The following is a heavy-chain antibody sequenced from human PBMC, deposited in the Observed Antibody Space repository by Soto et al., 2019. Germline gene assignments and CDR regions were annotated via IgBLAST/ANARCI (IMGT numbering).Heavy chain of an antibody. CDR3: ARVFSDSSSFFDP. D-gene: IGHD6-13*01. Sequence: SETLSLTCTVSGGSISSYYWSWIRQPPGKGLEWIGYIYYSGSTNYNPSLKSRVTISVDTSKNQFSLKVSSVTGADTAVYYCARVFSDSSSFFDPWGQGTLVTVSS. V-gene: IGHV4-59*12. CDR2: IYYSGST. J-gene: IGHJ5*02. CDR1: GGSISSYY.